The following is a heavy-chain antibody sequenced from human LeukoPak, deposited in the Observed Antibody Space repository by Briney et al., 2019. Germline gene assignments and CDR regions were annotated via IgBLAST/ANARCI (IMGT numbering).Heavy chain of an antibody. D-gene: IGHD4-11*01. J-gene: IGHJ4*02. CDR1: GFSFSSYA. CDR2: INENGADL. Sequence: PGGSLRLSCAASGFSFSSYAMTWVRQSPGKGLEWVATINENGADLYYAASVKGRFAISRDNSRNTVSLQMDSLRAEDTAIYYCATETVSFFDRWGPGTLVTVSS. CDR3: ATETVSFFDR. V-gene: IGHV3-23*01.